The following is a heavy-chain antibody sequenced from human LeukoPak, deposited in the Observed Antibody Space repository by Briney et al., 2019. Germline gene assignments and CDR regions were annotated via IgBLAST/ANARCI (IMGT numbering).Heavy chain of an antibody. D-gene: IGHD4-17*01. CDR2: ISYDGSNK. J-gene: IGHJ6*04. V-gene: IGHV3-30*04. CDR3: ARDPLRRSLYYYYGMDV. Sequence: GGSLRLSCAASGFTFSSYAVHWVRQAPGKGLEWVAVISYDGSNKYYADSVKGRFTISRDNSKNTLYLQMNSLRAEDTAVYYCARDPLRRSLYYYYGMDVWGKGTTVTVSS. CDR1: GFTFSSYA.